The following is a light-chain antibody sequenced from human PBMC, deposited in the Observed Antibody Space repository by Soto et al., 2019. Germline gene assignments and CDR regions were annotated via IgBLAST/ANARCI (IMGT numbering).Light chain of an antibody. J-gene: IGLJ1*01. Sequence: QSALTQPASVSGSPGQSITISCTGTSSDVGSYNLVSWYQQYPGKAPKLMIFEGNQRPSGVSNRFPGSKSGNTASLTISGLQAEDEADYYCCSYAGSSTYVFGTGTKVTVL. CDR1: SSDVGSYNL. CDR2: EGN. V-gene: IGLV2-23*01. CDR3: CSYAGSSTYV.